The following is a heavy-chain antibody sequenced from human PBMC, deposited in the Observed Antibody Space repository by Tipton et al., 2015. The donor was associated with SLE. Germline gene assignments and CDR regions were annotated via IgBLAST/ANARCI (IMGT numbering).Heavy chain of an antibody. CDR3: ARGARGPDY. Sequence: SLRLSCTASGFIFGDYAMSWFRQAPGKGLEWVGFIRSKVYGGTSEYASSVKGRFSISIDDSKRIAYLQRNSLKTEDTAVYDCARGARGPDYWGQGTLVTVSS. CDR2: IRSKVYGGTS. D-gene: IGHD6-6*01. CDR1: GFIFGDYA. V-gene: IGHV3-49*03. J-gene: IGHJ4*02.